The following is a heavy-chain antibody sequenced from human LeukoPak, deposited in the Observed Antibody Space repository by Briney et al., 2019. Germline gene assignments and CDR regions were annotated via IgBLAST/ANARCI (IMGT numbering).Heavy chain of an antibody. CDR1: GFTFGHNA. V-gene: IGHV3-23*01. D-gene: IGHD6-6*01. Sequence: GGSLRLSCVASGFTFGHNAMAWVRQAPGKRLEWVTALSGSGGDTFYADSVKGRFTISRDNSKNTLYLQLSSLRPDDTAVYYCAKGAPSSSSIFDFWGPGTLVTVSS. J-gene: IGHJ4*02. CDR3: AKGAPSSSSIFDF. CDR2: LSGSGGDT.